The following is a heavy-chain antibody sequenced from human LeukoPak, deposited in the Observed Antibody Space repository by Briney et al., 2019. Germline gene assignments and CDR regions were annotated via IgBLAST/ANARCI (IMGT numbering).Heavy chain of an antibody. V-gene: IGHV4-34*01. CDR1: GGSFSGYY. D-gene: IGHD5-24*01. J-gene: IGHJ4*02. Sequence: SETLSLTCAVYGGSFSGYYWSWMRQPPGKGLEWIGEINHSGSTNYNPSLKSRVTISVDTSKNQFSLKLSSVTAADTAVYYCAREGDGYNSFFDYWGQGTLVTVSS. CDR2: INHSGST. CDR3: AREGDGYNSFFDY.